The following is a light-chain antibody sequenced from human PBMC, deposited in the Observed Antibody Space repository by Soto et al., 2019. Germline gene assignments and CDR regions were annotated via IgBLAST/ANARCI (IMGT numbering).Light chain of an antibody. V-gene: IGLV2-14*01. CDR2: DVS. Sequence: QSALTQPASVSGSPGQSITISCTGTSSDVGGYNYVSWYQQHPGKAPKFMIYDVSNRPSGVSNRFSGSKSGNTASLTISGLQAEDEADDYCSSYTTSNTRQIVFGTGTKV. J-gene: IGLJ1*01. CDR1: SSDVGGYNY. CDR3: SSYTTSNTRQIV.